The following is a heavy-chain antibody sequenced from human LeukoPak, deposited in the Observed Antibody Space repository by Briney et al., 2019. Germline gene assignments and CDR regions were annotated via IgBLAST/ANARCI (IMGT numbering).Heavy chain of an antibody. J-gene: IGHJ4*02. V-gene: IGHV3-23*01. CDR2: ITGSDGRT. Sequence: GGSLRLSCGASGFTFSNAAMTWVRQAPGKGLEWVSTITGSDGRTYCEDSVKGRFTISRDYSKNTLHLQMNSLRVEDTAKYYCAKGPQLGSGYHPDYWGQGTLVIVSS. CDR3: AKGPQLGSGYHPDY. CDR1: GFTFSNAA. D-gene: IGHD3-22*01.